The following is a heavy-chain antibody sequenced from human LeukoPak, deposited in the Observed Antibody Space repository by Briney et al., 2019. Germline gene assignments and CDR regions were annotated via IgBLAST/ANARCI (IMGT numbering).Heavy chain of an antibody. CDR3: AKDRARGYSYGQEFFDY. CDR1: GFTFSSYA. J-gene: IGHJ4*02. D-gene: IGHD5-18*01. V-gene: IGHV3-23*01. Sequence: GGSLRLSCAASGFTFSSYAMSWVRQAPGKGLEWVSAISGSGGSTYYADSVKGRFTISRDNSKNTLYLQMNSLRAEDTAVYYCAKDRARGYSYGQEFFDYWGQGTWSPSPQ. CDR2: ISGSGGST.